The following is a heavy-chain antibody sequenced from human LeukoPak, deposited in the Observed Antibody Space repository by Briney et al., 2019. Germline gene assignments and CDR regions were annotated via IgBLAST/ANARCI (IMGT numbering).Heavy chain of an antibody. D-gene: IGHD6-19*01. CDR2: VNPQGTAT. J-gene: IGHJ4*02. V-gene: IGHV3-74*03. Sequence: PGESLRLSCAASGFTFSSYWMHWVRQASGKGLVWVSRVNPQGTATTYTDSVKGRFTISRDNAKDALHLQLDNLRAEDTAVYYCARARWSSTGWFLGYWGQGTLVTVSS. CDR1: GFTFSSYW. CDR3: ARARWSSTGWFLGY.